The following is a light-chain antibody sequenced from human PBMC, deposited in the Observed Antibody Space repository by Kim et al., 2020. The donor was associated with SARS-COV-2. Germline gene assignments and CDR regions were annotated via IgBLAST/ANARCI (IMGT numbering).Light chain of an antibody. CDR2: GAS. Sequence: SPGERATLSGRARQSVSSNVAWYQQKPGLARRLFIYGASIRATDVPARFSGSGFGTEFTFTISSLQSEDFAVYYCQQYDSWPPLTFGGGTKVDIK. V-gene: IGKV3-15*01. CDR1: QSVSSN. CDR3: QQYDSWPPLT. J-gene: IGKJ4*01.